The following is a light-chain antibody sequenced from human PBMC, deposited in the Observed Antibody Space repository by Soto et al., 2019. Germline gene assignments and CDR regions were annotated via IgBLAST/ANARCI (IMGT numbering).Light chain of an antibody. Sequence: QSVLTQPASVSGSPGQSITISCTGTSSDVGGYNYVSWYQQHPGKAPKLMIYAVSNRPSGVSTRFSGSKSGNTASLTISGLQAEDEAYYHCSSSTTSSTLLYVFGTGTKLTVL. CDR2: AVS. CDR3: SSSTTSSTLLYV. J-gene: IGLJ1*01. CDR1: SSDVGGYNY. V-gene: IGLV2-14*01.